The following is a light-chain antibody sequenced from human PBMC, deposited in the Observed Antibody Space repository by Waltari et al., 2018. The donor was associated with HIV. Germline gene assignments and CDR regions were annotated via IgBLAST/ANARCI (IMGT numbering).Light chain of an antibody. Sequence: SYVLTQPPSVSVAPGKTARITCGGNNIGSKSVHWYQQKPGQAPVLGIYEDSDRPSGIPERFSGYNAGNTATLTISRVEAGDEADYYCQVWDSSSDHWVFGGGTKLTVL. V-gene: IGLV3-21*04. CDR3: QVWDSSSDHWV. J-gene: IGLJ3*02. CDR2: EDS. CDR1: NIGSKS.